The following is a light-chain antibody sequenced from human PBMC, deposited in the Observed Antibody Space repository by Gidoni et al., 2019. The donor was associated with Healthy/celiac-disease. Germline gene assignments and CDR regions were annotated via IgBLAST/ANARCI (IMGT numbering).Light chain of an antibody. J-gene: IGKJ4*01. V-gene: IGKV1-39*01. CDR2: AAP. CDR3: QRSYSTPLT. Sequence: DIQMTQSPSSLSASVGDRVTITCRASQSISSYLNWYQQKPGKAPKLLIYAAPSLQSGVPSRFSGSGSGTDITLTISSLQPEDVATYYCQRSYSTPLTFGGGTKVEIK. CDR1: QSISSY.